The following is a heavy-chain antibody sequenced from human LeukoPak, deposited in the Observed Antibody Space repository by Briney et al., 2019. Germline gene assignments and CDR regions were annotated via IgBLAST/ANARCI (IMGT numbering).Heavy chain of an antibody. CDR3: AGYCSSGSCFLDAFDI. J-gene: IGHJ3*02. Sequence: SETLSLTCTVSGGSISNYYWSWIRQPPGKGLEWIGYIYYSGSTNYNPSLKSRVIISVDTSKNQFSLKLSSVTAADTAVYYCAGYCSSGSCFLDAFDIWGQGTMVTVSS. D-gene: IGHD2-15*01. V-gene: IGHV4-59*01. CDR2: IYYSGST. CDR1: GGSISNYY.